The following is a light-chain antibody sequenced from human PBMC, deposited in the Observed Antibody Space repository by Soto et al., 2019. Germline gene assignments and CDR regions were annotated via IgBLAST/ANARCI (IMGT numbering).Light chain of an antibody. V-gene: IGLV2-14*03. CDR3: SSYTSSSTVA. CDR2: DVT. J-gene: IGLJ2*01. CDR1: TSDVGGYDY. Sequence: QSVLTQPASVSGSPGQSITISCTGTTSDVGGYDYVSWYQQHPGKAPKLMIYDVTHRPSGVSSRFSGSKSGNTASLTISGLQAEDEALYHCSSYTSSSTVAFGGGTKVTVL.